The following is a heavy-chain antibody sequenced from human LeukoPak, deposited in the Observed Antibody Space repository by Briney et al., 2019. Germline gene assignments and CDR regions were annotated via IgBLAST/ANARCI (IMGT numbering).Heavy chain of an antibody. CDR2: ISSRSDYI. Sequence: GGSLRLSCAASGFIFSTYSMNWVRQAPGKGMEWVSSISSRSDYIYYADSVKGGITISRDKDKNSLYMQMNSLRAEDTAVYYCARDSSWYDYWGQGTLVTVSS. CDR3: ARDSSWYDY. CDR1: GFIFSTYS. J-gene: IGHJ4*02. V-gene: IGHV3-21*01. D-gene: IGHD6-13*01.